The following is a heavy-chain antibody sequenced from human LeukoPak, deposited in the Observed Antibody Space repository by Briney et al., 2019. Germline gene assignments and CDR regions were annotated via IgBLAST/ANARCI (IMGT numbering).Heavy chain of an antibody. CDR1: GFTFSNYY. CDR3: AILYGGEAYNWFDP. Sequence: PGGSLRLSCAASGFTFSNYYMDWVRQAPGKGLDWVGRIKNKANSYTTQYAASVKGRFTISRDDSQNSLYLQMDSLKTEDTAVYCCAILYGGEAYNWFDPWGQGTLVTVSS. J-gene: IGHJ5*02. D-gene: IGHD4-23*01. V-gene: IGHV3-72*01. CDR2: IKNKANSYTT.